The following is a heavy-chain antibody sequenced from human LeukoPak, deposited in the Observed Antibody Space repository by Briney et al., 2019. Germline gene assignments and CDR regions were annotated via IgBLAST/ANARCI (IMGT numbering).Heavy chain of an antibody. V-gene: IGHV3-48*03. CDR3: ARYCGGDCYYDY. CDR2: ISSTGSMK. Sequence: PGGSLRLSCAASGFTFSSDEMSWARQAPGKGLEWVSYISSTGSMKYYADSVKGRFTISRDNAKSLLYLQMDSLRAEDTAVYYCARYCGGDCYYDYGGQGTLVTVSS. CDR1: GFTFSSDE. D-gene: IGHD2-21*02. J-gene: IGHJ4*02.